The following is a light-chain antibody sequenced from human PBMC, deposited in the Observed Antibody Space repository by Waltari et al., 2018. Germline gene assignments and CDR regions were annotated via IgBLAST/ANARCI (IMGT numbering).Light chain of an antibody. CDR1: SSNIGAGYD. CDR3: QSYDSSLSGSV. J-gene: IGLJ3*02. V-gene: IGLV1-40*01. Sequence: QSVLTQPPSVSGAPGQRVTISCTGSSSNIGAGYDVHWYQQLPGPAPKLPIYGNSNRPAGVPDRVSGSKSGTSASLAITGLQAEDEADYYCQSYDSSLSGSVFGGGTKLTVL. CDR2: GNS.